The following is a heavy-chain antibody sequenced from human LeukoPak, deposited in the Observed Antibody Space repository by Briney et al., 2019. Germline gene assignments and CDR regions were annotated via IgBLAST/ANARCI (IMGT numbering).Heavy chain of an antibody. CDR3: ASTLGSSWQSGF. CDR1: GGSISNYY. CDR2: NYYGGST. J-gene: IGHJ4*02. V-gene: IGHV4-59*08. Sequence: ETLSLTCIVSGGSISNYYWTWIRQPPGKGLEWIGYNYYGGSTDCNPSLKSRVTISVDTSKNQFSLKLSSVTAADTAVYYCASTLGSSWQSGFWGQGTLVTVSS. D-gene: IGHD6-13*01.